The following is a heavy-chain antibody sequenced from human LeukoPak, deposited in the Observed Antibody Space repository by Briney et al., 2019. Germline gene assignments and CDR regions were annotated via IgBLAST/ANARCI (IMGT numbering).Heavy chain of an antibody. Sequence: GGSLRLSCAASGFSFSTYTMHWVRQAPGKGLEGVALISNDGSNEYYADSVKGRFTVSRDNSKNMVYLQLNSLKPEDTAVYFCARGEYCSGGTCFLIDTWGQGTQVTVSS. CDR1: GFSFSTYT. CDR3: ARGEYCSGGTCFLIDT. J-gene: IGHJ5*02. CDR2: ISNDGSNE. V-gene: IGHV3-30*04. D-gene: IGHD2-15*01.